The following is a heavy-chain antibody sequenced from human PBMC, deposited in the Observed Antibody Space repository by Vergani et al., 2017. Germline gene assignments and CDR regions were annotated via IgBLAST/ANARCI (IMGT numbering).Heavy chain of an antibody. CDR1: GGSISSGSYY. V-gene: IGHV4-61*02. D-gene: IGHD1-14*01. CDR2: IYTGGST. CDR3: ARELTEAFDI. Sequence: QVQLQESGPGLVKPSQTLSLTCTVSGGSISSGSYYWSWIRQPAGKGLEWIGRIYTGGSTNYNPSLKSRVTISVDTSKNQFSLRLSSVTAADTAVYYCARELTEAFDIWGQGTMVTVSS. J-gene: IGHJ3*02.